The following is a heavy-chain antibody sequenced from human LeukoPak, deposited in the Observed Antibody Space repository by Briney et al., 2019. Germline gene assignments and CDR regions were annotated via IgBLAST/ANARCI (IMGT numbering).Heavy chain of an antibody. Sequence: ASVKVSCKASGYTFTSYYMHWVRQAPGQGLEWMGIINPSDGRASYAQKFQGRVTMTRDTYTSTVYMELSSLRSEDTDVYYCARVRHYYDSSGYSPFDYWGQGTLVTVSS. CDR2: INPSDGRA. D-gene: IGHD3-22*01. CDR1: GYTFTSYY. J-gene: IGHJ4*02. CDR3: ARVRHYYDSSGYSPFDY. V-gene: IGHV1-46*01.